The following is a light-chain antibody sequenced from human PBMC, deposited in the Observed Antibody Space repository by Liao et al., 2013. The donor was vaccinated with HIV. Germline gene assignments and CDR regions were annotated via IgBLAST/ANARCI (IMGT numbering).Light chain of an antibody. Sequence: SYELTQPPSVSVSPGQTASITCSGDKLWDKDACWYQQKPGQSPVLVIYQDRKRPSGIPERFSGSNSGNTATLTISRVEAGDEADYYCQVWDTTSDHPVVFGRGTKLTVL. J-gene: IGLJ2*01. CDR1: KLWDKD. V-gene: IGLV3-1*01. CDR2: QDR. CDR3: QVWDTTSDHPVV.